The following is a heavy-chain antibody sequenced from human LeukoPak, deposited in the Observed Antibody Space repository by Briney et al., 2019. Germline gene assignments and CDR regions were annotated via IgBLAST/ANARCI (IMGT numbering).Heavy chain of an antibody. CDR3: ASASDTVVVPAAIGTFDY. V-gene: IGHV4-38-2*01. D-gene: IGHD2-2*02. CDR2: IDHSGST. Sequence: TSETLSLTCAVSGYYISSGYYWGWIRQPPGKGLEWIGSIDHSGSTYYNPSLKSRVTISVDTSKNQFSLKLSSVTAADTAVYYCASASDTVVVPAAIGTFDYWGQGTLVTVSS. CDR1: GYYISSGYY. J-gene: IGHJ4*02.